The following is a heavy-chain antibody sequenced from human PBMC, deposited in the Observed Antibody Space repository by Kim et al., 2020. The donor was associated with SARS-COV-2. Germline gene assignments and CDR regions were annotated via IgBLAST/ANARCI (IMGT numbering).Heavy chain of an antibody. CDR3: ARPYSSSWGDAFDI. V-gene: IGHV3-11*04. Sequence: ADAVKGRFTISRDNAKNSLYLQMNSLRAEDTAVYYCARPYSSSWGDAFDIWGQGTMVTVSS. D-gene: IGHD6-13*01. J-gene: IGHJ3*02.